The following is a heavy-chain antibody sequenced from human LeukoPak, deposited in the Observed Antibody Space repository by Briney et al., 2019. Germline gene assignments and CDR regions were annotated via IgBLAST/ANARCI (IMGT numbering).Heavy chain of an antibody. CDR3: ARGRGYSYDTDY. CDR2: LNWNGGST. CDR1: GFTFENHG. D-gene: IGHD5-18*01. J-gene: IGHJ4*02. V-gene: IGHV3-20*04. Sequence: GGSLRLSCAASGFTFENHGMNWVRQAPGKGLEWVSGLNWNGGSTGYADSVKGRFTISRDNAKNSLYLQVNSLRAEDTAVYYCARGRGYSYDTDYWGQGTLVTVSS.